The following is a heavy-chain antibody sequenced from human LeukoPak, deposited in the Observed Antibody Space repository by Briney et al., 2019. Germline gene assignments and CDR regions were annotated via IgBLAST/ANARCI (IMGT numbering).Heavy chain of an antibody. CDR3: ARDRTGDYDIADY. J-gene: IGHJ4*02. D-gene: IGHD4-17*01. Sequence: GASVNVSCKTYGYSFTDYYVHWVRQAPGRGLEWMGRIDPNSGGTNDVHKFQGRVTMSRDTSISTVYMELSSLGYDDTAIYYCARDRTGDYDIADYWGQGTLVTVSP. V-gene: IGHV1-2*06. CDR2: IDPNSGGT. CDR1: GYSFTDYY.